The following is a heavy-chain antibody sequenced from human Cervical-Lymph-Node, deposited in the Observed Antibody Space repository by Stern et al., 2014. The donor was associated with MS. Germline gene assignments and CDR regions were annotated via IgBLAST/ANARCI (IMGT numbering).Heavy chain of an antibody. D-gene: IGHD5-18*01. V-gene: IGHV3-23*04. J-gene: IGHJ4*02. CDR3: AKDVGRFVDTAMEFDY. CDR1: GFTFSSYA. CDR2: IRGSGGST. Sequence: EMQLVESGGGLVQPGGSLRLSCAASGFTFSSYAMSWVRQAPGKGLEWVSAIRGSGGSTYYADSVKGRFTISRDNSKNTLYLQMNSLRAEDTAVYYCAKDVGRFVDTAMEFDYWGQGTLVTVSS.